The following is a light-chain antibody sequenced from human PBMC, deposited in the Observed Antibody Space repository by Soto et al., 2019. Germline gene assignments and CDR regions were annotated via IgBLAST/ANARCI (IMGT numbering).Light chain of an antibody. CDR3: QQYNSYLYT. J-gene: IGKJ2*01. Sequence: DIQMTQSPSTLSASVGDRVTITCRASQSTSSWLAWYQQKPGKAPKLLTYKASSLESGVPSRFSGSGSATDFTLTISSLQPDEFATYYCQQYNSYLYTFGQGTKLEIK. V-gene: IGKV1-5*03. CDR1: QSTSSW. CDR2: KAS.